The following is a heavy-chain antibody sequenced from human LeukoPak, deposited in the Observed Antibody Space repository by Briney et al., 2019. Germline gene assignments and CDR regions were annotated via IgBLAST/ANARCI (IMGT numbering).Heavy chain of an antibody. Sequence: GGSLRLSCAASGFTFSSYAMSWVRQAPGKGLEWVSAISGSGGSTYYADSVKGRLTISRDNSKNTLYLQMNSLRAEDTAVYYCAKAPPEQWGSYYFDYWGQGTLVTVSS. V-gene: IGHV3-23*01. J-gene: IGHJ4*02. CDR1: GFTFSSYA. CDR3: AKAPPEQWGSYYFDY. D-gene: IGHD1/OR15-1a*01. CDR2: ISGSGGST.